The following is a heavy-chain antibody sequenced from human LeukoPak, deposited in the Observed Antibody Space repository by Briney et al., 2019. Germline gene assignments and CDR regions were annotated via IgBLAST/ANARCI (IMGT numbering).Heavy chain of an antibody. V-gene: IGHV3-30-3*01. CDR1: GFTFSSYA. CDR3: ARAPAYNWNFGY. D-gene: IGHD1-20*01. J-gene: IGHJ4*02. Sequence: PGGSLRLSCAASGFTFSSYAMHWVRQAPGKGLEWVAVISYDGSNKYYADSVKGRFTISRDNSKNTLYLQMNSLRAEDTAVYYCARAPAYNWNFGYWGQGTLVAVSS. CDR2: ISYDGSNK.